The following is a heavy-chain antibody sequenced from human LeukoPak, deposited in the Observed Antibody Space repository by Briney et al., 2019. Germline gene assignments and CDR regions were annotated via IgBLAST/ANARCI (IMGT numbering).Heavy chain of an antibody. Sequence: PGGSLRLSCAASGFTSSSYWMTWVRQAPGKGLEWVANIKQDGSEKYYVDSVKGRFTISRDNAKNSLYLQMNSLRAEDTAVYYCARNLRPGSSYGYYYGMDVWGQGTTVTVSS. J-gene: IGHJ6*02. V-gene: IGHV3-7*01. CDR3: ARNLRPGSSYGYYYGMDV. CDR2: IKQDGSEK. D-gene: IGHD3-10*01. CDR1: GFTSSSYW.